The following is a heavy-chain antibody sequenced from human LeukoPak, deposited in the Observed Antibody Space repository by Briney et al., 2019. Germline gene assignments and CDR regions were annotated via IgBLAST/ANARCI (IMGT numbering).Heavy chain of an antibody. Sequence: GGSLRLSCAASGFTFSTYEMHWVRQAPGKGLEWVSYMSSTGDIIYYADSVKGRFTISRDNAKNSLYLQMDSLRAEDTAVYYCARDDGGRHTSSLDYWGQGSLVAVSS. V-gene: IGHV3-48*03. CDR3: ARDDGGRHTSSLDY. D-gene: IGHD6-6*01. CDR2: MSSTGDII. CDR1: GFTFSTYE. J-gene: IGHJ4*02.